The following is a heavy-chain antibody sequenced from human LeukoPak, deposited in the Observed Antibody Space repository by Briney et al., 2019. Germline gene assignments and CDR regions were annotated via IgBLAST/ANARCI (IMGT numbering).Heavy chain of an antibody. D-gene: IGHD6-25*01. CDR2: IKEDGSEK. J-gene: IGHJ4*02. V-gene: IGHV3-7*03. Sequence: GGSLRLSCAASGFTLSSYWMTWVRQAPGKGLEWVANIKEDGSEKYYVDSVKGRFSISRDNAKNSLSLQMNSLRAEDTAVYYCATRRGPRLWGQGTLVTVSS. CDR3: ATRRGPRL. CDR1: GFTLSSYW.